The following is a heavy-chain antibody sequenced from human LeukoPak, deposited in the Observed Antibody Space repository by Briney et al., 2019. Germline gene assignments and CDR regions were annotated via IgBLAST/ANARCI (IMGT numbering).Heavy chain of an antibody. CDR1: GFTFSSYS. V-gene: IGHV3-21*01. CDR2: ISSSSYI. J-gene: IGHJ4*02. CDR3: ARGGYDWDYFYFDY. D-gene: IGHD1-7*01. Sequence: GGSLRLSCAASGFTFSSYSMNWVRQAPGKGLEWVSSISSSSYIYYADSVKGRFTISRDNAKNSLYLQMNSLRAEDTAVYYCARGGYDWDYFYFDYWGQGTLVTVSS.